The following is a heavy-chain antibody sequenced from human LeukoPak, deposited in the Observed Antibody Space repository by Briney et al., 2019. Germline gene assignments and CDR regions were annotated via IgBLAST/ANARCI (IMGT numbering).Heavy chain of an antibody. CDR3: AKEEGDSSGYRDYFDY. V-gene: IGHV3-23*01. CDR1: GFTFSSYA. Sequence: GGSLRLSCAASGFTFSSYAMSWVRQAPGKGLEWVSAISGSGGSTYYADSVKGRFTISRDNSKNTLYLQMNSLRAEDTAVYYCAKEEGDSSGYRDYFDYWGQGTLVTVSS. CDR2: ISGSGGST. D-gene: IGHD3-22*01. J-gene: IGHJ4*02.